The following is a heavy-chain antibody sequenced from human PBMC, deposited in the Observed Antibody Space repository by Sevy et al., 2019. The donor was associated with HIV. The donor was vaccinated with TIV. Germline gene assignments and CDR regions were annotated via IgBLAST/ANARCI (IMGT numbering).Heavy chain of an antibody. CDR3: AKEWTLLSDWYGEFDY. V-gene: IGHV3-23*01. J-gene: IGHJ4*02. Sequence: GGSLRHSCAASGFTFTNYGMHWVRQAPGKGLEWVSGISNSGANTYYADSVRGRFTVSRDNSKNTVYLQLNSLRAEDTALYYCAKEWTLLSDWYGEFDYWGQGTLVTVSS. CDR1: GFTFTNYG. D-gene: IGHD6-19*01. CDR2: ISNSGANT.